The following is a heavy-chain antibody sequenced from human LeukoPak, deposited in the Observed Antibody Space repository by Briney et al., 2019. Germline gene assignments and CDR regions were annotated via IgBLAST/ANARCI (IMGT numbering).Heavy chain of an antibody. J-gene: IGHJ3*02. Sequence: GGSLRLSCAASGFTFSNFAMSWVRQTPGKGLEWVSTISGGSTSTYYADSVKGRFTISRDDSKNTLYLRLNSLRAEDTAIYYCAADGGGSYFPLDAFDIWGQGTMVTVSS. D-gene: IGHD1-26*01. CDR1: GFTFSNFA. CDR3: AADGGGSYFPLDAFDI. V-gene: IGHV3-23*01. CDR2: ISGGSTST.